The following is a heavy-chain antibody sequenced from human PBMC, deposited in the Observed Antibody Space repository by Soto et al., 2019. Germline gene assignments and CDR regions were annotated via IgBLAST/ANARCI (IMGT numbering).Heavy chain of an antibody. D-gene: IGHD3-10*01. CDR2: ISGSGAST. CDR1: GFTFNIFG. Sequence: EVQLLESGGGLVQPGGSLRLSCEASGFTFNIFGLNWVRQAPGKGLEWVSAISGSGASTYYADSVKGRFSISRDNSKNTLFLHMTSLRTEDTAIYYCAKGDRGDWLGELWPPDEGIDIWGQGTMVTVSS. V-gene: IGHV3-23*01. CDR3: AKGDRGDWLGELWPPDEGIDI. J-gene: IGHJ3*02.